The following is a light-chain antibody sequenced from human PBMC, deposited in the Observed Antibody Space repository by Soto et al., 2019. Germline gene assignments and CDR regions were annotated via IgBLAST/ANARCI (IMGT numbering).Light chain of an antibody. J-gene: IGLJ1*01. Sequence: QSVLTQPRSVSGSPGQSLTITCTGTSSDVGGYNFVSWYQQHPGKAPKPMIYDVSKRPSGVPDRFSGSKSGNTASLTISGLQAEDEADYYCCSYAGSYTYVFGTETKLTVL. CDR1: SSDVGGYNF. V-gene: IGLV2-11*01. CDR2: DVS. CDR3: CSYAGSYTYV.